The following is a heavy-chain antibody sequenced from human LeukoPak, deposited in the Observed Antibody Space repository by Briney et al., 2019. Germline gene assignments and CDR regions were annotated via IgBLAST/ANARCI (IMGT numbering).Heavy chain of an antibody. CDR1: GSTFSSYA. J-gene: IGHJ5*02. V-gene: IGHV3-23*01. Sequence: GGSLRLSCAASGSTFSSYAMSWVRQAPGKGLEWVSAISGSGDTNYADSVKGRFTISRDNSRKMLYLQLNSLRVEDTAVYYCAKDRVAAIRGWFDPWGQGTLVTVSS. CDR2: ISGSGDT. CDR3: AKDRVAAIRGWFDP. D-gene: IGHD6-13*01.